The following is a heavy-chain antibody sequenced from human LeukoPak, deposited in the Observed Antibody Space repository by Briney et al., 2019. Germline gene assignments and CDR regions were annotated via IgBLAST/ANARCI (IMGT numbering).Heavy chain of an antibody. J-gene: IGHJ4*02. V-gene: IGHV3-7*01. D-gene: IGHD2/OR15-2a*01. Sequence: GGSLRLSCAASGFTFSSYWMNWVRQAPGKALEWVANIKQDGSEKYYVDSVKGRFTISRDNAKNSVYLQMNSLRAEDTAVYYCARARYLRVPFDYWGQGTLVTVSS. CDR2: IKQDGSEK. CDR1: GFTFSSYW. CDR3: ARARYLRVPFDY.